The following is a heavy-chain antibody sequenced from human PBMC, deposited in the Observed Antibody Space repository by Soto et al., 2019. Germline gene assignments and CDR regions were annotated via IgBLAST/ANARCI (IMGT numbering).Heavy chain of an antibody. CDR3: ARGTPVWFDP. CDR2: INAGNGNT. V-gene: IGHV1-3*01. CDR1: GYTFSDYV. D-gene: IGHD3-10*01. J-gene: IGHJ5*02. Sequence: ASVKVSCKASGYTFSDYVIHWVRQAPGQRPEWMGWINAGNGNTKYSQKFQGRVTITRDTSASTAYMELSSLRSEDTAVYYCARGTPVWFDPWGQGTLVTVS.